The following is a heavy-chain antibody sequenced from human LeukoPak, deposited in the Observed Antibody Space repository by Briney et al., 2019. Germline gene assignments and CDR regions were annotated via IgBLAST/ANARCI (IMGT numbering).Heavy chain of an antibody. CDR1: GFTFSTYE. J-gene: IGHJ4*02. Sequence: GGSLRLSCAASGFTFSTYEMNWVRQAPGQGLEWVSSINAFGASTYYADSVKGRFTISRDNSKSTLYLQINSLRAEDTAVYYCAKVAPGYCCGGSCYYFDYGGQGTLVTVSS. D-gene: IGHD2-15*01. CDR2: INAFGAST. CDR3: AKVAPGYCCGGSCYYFDY. V-gene: IGHV3-23*01.